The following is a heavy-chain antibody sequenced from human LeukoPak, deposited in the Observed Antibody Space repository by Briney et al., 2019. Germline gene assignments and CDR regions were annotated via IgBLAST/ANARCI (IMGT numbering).Heavy chain of an antibody. V-gene: IGHV4-4*07. CDR3: AREYGSGSLFDY. D-gene: IGHD3-10*01. CDR1: GDSINDYY. CDR2: IYTSGSTTY. Sequence: SETLSLTCTVSGDSINDYYWSWIRQPAGKGLEWIGRIYTSGSTTYNYNPSLKSRVTMSVDTSKNQFSLKLSSVTAADTAVYYCAREYGSGSLFDYWGQGTLVTVSS. J-gene: IGHJ4*02.